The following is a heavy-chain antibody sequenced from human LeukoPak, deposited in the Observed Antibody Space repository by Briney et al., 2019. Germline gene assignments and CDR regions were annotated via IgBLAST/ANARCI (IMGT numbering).Heavy chain of an antibody. CDR3: ASNSPSIFSSGVVPAAIDAFDI. J-gene: IGHJ3*02. D-gene: IGHD2-2*01. CDR1: GYTFTSYG. V-gene: IGHV1-18*01. CDR2: ISAYNGNT. Sequence: GASVKVSCKASGYTFTSYGISWVRQAPGQGLEWMGWISAYNGNTNYAQKLQGRVTMTTDTSTSTAYMELRSLRSDDTAVYYCASNSPSIFSSGVVPAAIDAFDIWGQGTMVTVSS.